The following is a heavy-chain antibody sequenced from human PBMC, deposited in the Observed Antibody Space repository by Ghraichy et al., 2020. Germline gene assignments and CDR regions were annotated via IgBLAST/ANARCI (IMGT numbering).Heavy chain of an antibody. CDR2: ISSSSSYT. V-gene: IGHV3-11*03. D-gene: IGHD3-10*01. CDR3: ARRSYYGSGSYGAALDV. J-gene: IGHJ6*04. CDR1: GFTFSDYY. Sequence: LSLTCAASGFTFSDYYMSWIRQAPGKGLEWVSYISSSSSYTNYADSVKGRFTISRDNAKNSLYLQMNSLRAEDTAVYYCARRSYYGSGSYGAALDVWGKGTTVTVSS.